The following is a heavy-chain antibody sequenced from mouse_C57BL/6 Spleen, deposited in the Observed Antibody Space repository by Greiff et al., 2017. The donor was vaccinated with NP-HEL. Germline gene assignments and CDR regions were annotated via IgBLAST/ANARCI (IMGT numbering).Heavy chain of an antibody. CDR1: GYTFTSYW. J-gene: IGHJ4*01. V-gene: IGHV1-64*01. D-gene: IGHD1-1*01. CDR3: ARGYYGKGAMDY. CDR2: IYPRSGNT. Sequence: QVQLQQPGAELVKPGASVKLSCKASGYTFTSYWMHWVKQRPGQGLEWIGEIYPRSGNTYYNEKFKGKATLTADKSSSTAYMELRSLTSEDSAVYFCARGYYGKGAMDYWGQGTSVTVSS.